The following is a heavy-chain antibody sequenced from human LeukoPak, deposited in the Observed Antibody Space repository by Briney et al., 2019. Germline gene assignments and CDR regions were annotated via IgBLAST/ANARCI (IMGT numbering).Heavy chain of an antibody. CDR1: GFIFSDYY. CDR3: ARDMRSGWYAADY. V-gene: IGHV3-11*05. D-gene: IGHD6-19*01. Sequence: GGSLRLSCAASGFIFSDYYMSWSRQAPGKGLEWVSYISSSGSHTNYADSVKGRFTISRDNAKNSLYLQMNSLSAEDTAVYYCARDMRSGWYAADYWGQGTLVTVSS. CDR2: ISSSGSHT. J-gene: IGHJ4*02.